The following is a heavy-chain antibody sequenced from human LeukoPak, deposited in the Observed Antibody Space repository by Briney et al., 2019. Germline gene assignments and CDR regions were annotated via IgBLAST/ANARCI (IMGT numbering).Heavy chain of an antibody. V-gene: IGHV4-4*07. CDR1: GGAISSYY. CDR2: IYTSGST. Sequence: SETLSLTCTVSGGAISSYYWSWIRQPAGKGQEWVGRIYTSGSTNYNPSLKSRVTMSVDTSKNQFSLKLSSVTAADTAVYYCASKDPRGPQPFDYWGQGTLVTVSS. D-gene: IGHD3-10*01. CDR3: ASKDPRGPQPFDY. J-gene: IGHJ4*02.